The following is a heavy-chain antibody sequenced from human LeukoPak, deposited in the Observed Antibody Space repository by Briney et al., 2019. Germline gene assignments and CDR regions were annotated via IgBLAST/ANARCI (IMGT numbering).Heavy chain of an antibody. CDR2: IYHSGST. D-gene: IGHD2-2*02. Sequence: KPSETLSLTCTVSGYSISSGYYWGWIRQPPGKGLEWIGSIYHSGSTYYNPSLKSRVTISVDTSKNQFSLKLSSVTAADTAVYYCARVKGVPCSSTSCYIREVDYWGQGTLVTVSS. V-gene: IGHV4-38-2*02. J-gene: IGHJ4*02. CDR1: GYSISSGYY. CDR3: ARVKGVPCSSTSCYIREVDY.